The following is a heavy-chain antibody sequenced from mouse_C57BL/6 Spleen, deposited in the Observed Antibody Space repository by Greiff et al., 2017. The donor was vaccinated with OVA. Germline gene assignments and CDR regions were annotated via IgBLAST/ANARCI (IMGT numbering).Heavy chain of an antibody. V-gene: IGHV1-39*01. J-gene: IGHJ4*01. Sequence: VQLKQSGPELVKPGASVKISCKASGYSFTDYNMNWVKQSNGKSLEWIGVINPNYGTTSYNQKFKGKATLTVDQSSSTVYMQLNSLTSEDSAVYYCARARMITGVYYYAMDYWGQGTSVTVSS. CDR1: GYSFTDYN. CDR2: INPNYGTT. D-gene: IGHD2-4*01. CDR3: ARARMITGVYYYAMDY.